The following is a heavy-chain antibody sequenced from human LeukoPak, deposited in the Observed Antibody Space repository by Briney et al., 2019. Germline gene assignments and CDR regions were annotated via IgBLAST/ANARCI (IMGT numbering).Heavy chain of an antibody. Sequence: GGSPRLSCAASGFTFSTYGMHWVRQAPGKRLEWVAVTWYDGSYKYYGDSVKGRFTISRDNSKNTLYLQMASLRVEDTAVYYCARTGYSYGFDYWGQGTLVTVSS. D-gene: IGHD5-18*01. CDR3: ARTGYSYGFDY. V-gene: IGHV3-33*01. CDR2: TWYDGSYK. CDR1: GFTFSTYG. J-gene: IGHJ4*02.